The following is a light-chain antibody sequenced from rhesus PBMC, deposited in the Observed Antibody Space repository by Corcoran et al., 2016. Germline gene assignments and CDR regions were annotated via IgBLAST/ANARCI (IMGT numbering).Light chain of an antibody. CDR2: DAS. V-gene: IGKV1S21*01. J-gene: IGKJ3*01. CDR3: LHCRSVPFT. Sequence: DIQMTQSPSSLSASVGDRVTITCRASQGITNYLSWYQQKPGKAPKLLIHDASTLQSGVPSRFSGSGSGTDFTLTINSLQPEDLATYYCLHCRSVPFTFSPGTKLDIE. CDR1: QGITNY.